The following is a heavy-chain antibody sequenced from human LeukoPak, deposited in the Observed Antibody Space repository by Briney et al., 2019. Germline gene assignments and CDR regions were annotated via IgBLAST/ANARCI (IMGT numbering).Heavy chain of an antibody. CDR3: AGTPKLYCSSTSCPDDY. J-gene: IGHJ4*02. CDR2: IYYSGST. Sequence: SQTLSLTCTVSGGSISSGDYYWGWIRQPPGKGLEWIVYIYYSGSTYYNPSLKSRVTISVDTSKNQFSLKLSSVTAADTAVYYCAGTPKLYCSSTSCPDDYWGQGTLVTVSS. V-gene: IGHV4-30-4*01. CDR1: GGSISSGDYY. D-gene: IGHD2-2*01.